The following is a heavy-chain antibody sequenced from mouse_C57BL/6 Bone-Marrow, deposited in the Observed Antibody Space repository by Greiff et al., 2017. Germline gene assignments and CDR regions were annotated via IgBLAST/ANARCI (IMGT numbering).Heavy chain of an antibody. Sequence: VHVKQSGPELVKPGASVKISCKASGYSFTDYNMNWVKQSNGKSLEWIGVINPDYGTTSYNQKFKGKATLTVDQSSSTAYMQLNSLTSEDSAVYYCARYYGSSYGYFDVWGTGTTVTVSS. J-gene: IGHJ1*03. D-gene: IGHD1-1*01. CDR3: ARYYGSSYGYFDV. CDR2: INPDYGTT. V-gene: IGHV1-39*01. CDR1: GYSFTDYN.